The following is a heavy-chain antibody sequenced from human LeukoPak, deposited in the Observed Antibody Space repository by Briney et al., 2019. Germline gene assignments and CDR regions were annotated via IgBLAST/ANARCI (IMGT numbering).Heavy chain of an antibody. CDR1: GFTFTSSA. J-gene: IGHJ4*02. CDR2: IVVGSGNT. D-gene: IGHD2-21*02. CDR3: AADRALAYCGGDCYFAN. V-gene: IGHV1-58*01. Sequence: ASVKVSGKASGFTFTSSAVQWVRQARGQRLEWIGWIVVGSGNTNYAQKFQERVTITRDMSTSTAYMELSSLRSEDTAVYYCAADRALAYCGGDCYFANWGQGTLVTVSS.